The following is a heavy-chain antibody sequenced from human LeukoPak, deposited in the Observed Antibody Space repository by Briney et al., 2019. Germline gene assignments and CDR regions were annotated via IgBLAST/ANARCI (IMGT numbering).Heavy chain of an antibody. CDR3: ARGLRDGYNYFDY. CDR2: IVVGSGNT. J-gene: IGHJ4*02. CDR1: GFTFSDSA. D-gene: IGHD5-24*01. Sequence: ASVKVSCKASGFTFSDSAVQWVRQARGQRLEWIGWIVVGSGNTNYAQKFQERVTITRDMSTSTAYMELSSLRSEDTAVYYCARGLRDGYNYFDYWGQGTLVTVSS. V-gene: IGHV1-58*01.